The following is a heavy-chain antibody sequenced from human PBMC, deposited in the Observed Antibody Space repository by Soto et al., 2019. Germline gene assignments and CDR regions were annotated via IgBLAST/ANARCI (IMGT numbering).Heavy chain of an antibody. D-gene: IGHD3-10*01. CDR2: IYYSGST. J-gene: IGHJ3*02. CDR3: AALSRGEKAWYAFDI. V-gene: IGHV4-39*01. CDR1: GGSISSSSYY. Sequence: PSETLSLTGTVSGGSISSSSYYWGWIRQPPGKGLEWIGSIYYSGSTYYNPSLKSRVTISVDTSKNQFSLKLSSVTAADTAVYYCAALSRGEKAWYAFDIWGQGTMVTV.